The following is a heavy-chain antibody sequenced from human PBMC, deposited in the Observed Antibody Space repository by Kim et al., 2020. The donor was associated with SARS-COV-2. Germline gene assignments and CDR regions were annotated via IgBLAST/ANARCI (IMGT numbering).Heavy chain of an antibody. CDR1: GVSIRSGGNY. J-gene: IGHJ4*01. CDR3: ASACLRSCDRCRGYYF. Sequence: SETLSLTCTVSGVSIRSGGNYWSWIRQYPGKGLEWIGYIYYDGNTFHNPSLSSRATMSVDTSEGQFSSKLSSVIAADTVVSYCASACLRSCDRCRGYYF. CDR2: IYYDGNT. D-gene: IGHD3-22*01. V-gene: IGHV4-31*03.